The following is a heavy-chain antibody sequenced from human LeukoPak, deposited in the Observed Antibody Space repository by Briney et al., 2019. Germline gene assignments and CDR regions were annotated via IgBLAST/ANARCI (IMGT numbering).Heavy chain of an antibody. D-gene: IGHD2-2*01. CDR1: GYTFTGYY. CDR2: INPNSGGP. V-gene: IGHV1-2*02. CDR3: ARVPLGACSSTSCYYGMDV. Sequence: ASVKVSCKASGYTFTGYYMHWVRQAPGQGLEWMGWINPNSGGPNYAQKFQGRVTMTRDTSISTAYMELSRLRSDDTAVYYCARVPLGACSSTSCYYGMDVWGQGTTVTVSS. J-gene: IGHJ6*02.